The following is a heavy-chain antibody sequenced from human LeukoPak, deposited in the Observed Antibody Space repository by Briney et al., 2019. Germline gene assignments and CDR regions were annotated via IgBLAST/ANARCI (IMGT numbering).Heavy chain of an antibody. CDR1: GYTFINYG. D-gene: IGHD1-26*01. CDR2: ISAYNGNT. V-gene: IGHV1-18*01. CDR3: ARDNSGSYYVRWFDP. Sequence: GASVKVSCKASGYTFINYGISWVRQAPGQGPEWMGWISAYNGNTNYAQKLQGRVTMTTDTSTSTAYMELRSLRSDDTAVYYCARDNSGSYYVRWFDPWGQGTLVTVSS. J-gene: IGHJ5*02.